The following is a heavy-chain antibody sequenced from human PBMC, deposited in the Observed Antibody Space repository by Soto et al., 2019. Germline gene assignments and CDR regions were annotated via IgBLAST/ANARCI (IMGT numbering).Heavy chain of an antibody. CDR2: IGPYTGVT. CDR3: ARDGDGPGRHYDY. D-gene: IGHD3-10*01. V-gene: IGHV1-18*01. CDR1: GYTFSTYA. Sequence: QVQLVQSGTEVKNPGASVKVSCKASGYTFSTYAFSWVRQARGQGLDWMGWIGPYTGVTNYAQQFRGRVTMTTDTSTSTAYLELRSLTSDDTAVYYCARDGDGPGRHYDYWGQGTLITVSS. J-gene: IGHJ4*02.